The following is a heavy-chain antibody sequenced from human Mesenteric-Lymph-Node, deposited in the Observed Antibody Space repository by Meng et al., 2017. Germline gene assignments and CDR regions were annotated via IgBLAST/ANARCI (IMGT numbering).Heavy chain of an antibody. J-gene: IGHJ3*02. V-gene: IGHV4-59*01. CDR2: IYYSGST. CDR3: ARGGGFGSVGAFDI. CDR1: GGSISSYY. D-gene: IGHD2-15*01. Sequence: SETLSLTCTVSGGSISSYYWSWIRQPPGKGLEWIGYIYYSGSTNYNPSLKSRVTISVDTSKNQFSLKLSPVTAADTAVYYCARGGGFGSVGAFDIWGQGTMVTVSS.